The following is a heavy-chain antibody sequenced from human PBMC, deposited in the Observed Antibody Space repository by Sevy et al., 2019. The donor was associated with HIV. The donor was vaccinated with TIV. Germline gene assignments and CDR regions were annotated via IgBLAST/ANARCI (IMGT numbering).Heavy chain of an antibody. CDR1: GYTFTTHD. CDR2: MNPNSGGA. CDR3: ARGGTPGDSDYHWFDP. Sequence: ASVKVSCKASGYTFTTHDINWVRQATGRGLEWMEWMNPNSGGAAYALNFQGRVTITRNTSISTAYMELSSLTYEDTAVYAYARGGTPGDSDYHWFDPWGQGTLVTVSS. V-gene: IGHV1-8*03. D-gene: IGHD4-4*01. J-gene: IGHJ5*02.